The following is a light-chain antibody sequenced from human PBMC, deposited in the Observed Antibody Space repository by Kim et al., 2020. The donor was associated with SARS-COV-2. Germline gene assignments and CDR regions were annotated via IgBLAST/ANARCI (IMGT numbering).Light chain of an antibody. Sequence: QSALTQPASVSGSPGQSITISCTGASTDIRSYKYVSWYQHHPGEAPRLMIYEVSNRPSGVSNRFSGSRSGDTASLTISGLQAEDEADYYCSSYTSSSTLEVFGGGTQLTVL. J-gene: IGLJ2*01. CDR2: EVS. CDR3: SSYTSSSTLEV. V-gene: IGLV2-14*01. CDR1: STDIRSYKY.